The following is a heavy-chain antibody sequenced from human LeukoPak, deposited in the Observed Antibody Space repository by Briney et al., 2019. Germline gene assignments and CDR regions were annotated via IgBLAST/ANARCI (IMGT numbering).Heavy chain of an antibody. CDR1: GYTFTSYG. V-gene: IGHV1-18*01. CDR3: ARNLLSIVGGPDAFDI. D-gene: IGHD1-26*01. CDR2: ISACNGNT. Sequence: ASVKVSCKASGYTFTSYGISWVRQAPGQGLEWMGWISACNGNTNYAQKLQGRVTMTTDTSTSTAYMELRSLRSDDTAVYYCARNLLSIVGGPDAFDIWGQGTMVTVSS. J-gene: IGHJ3*02.